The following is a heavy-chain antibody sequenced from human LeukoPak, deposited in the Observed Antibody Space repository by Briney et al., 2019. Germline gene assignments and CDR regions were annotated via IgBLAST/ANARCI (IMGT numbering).Heavy chain of an antibody. J-gene: IGHJ5*02. CDR3: ARGPPGGQFDP. V-gene: IGHV4-59*01. D-gene: IGHD3-10*01. CDR2: IYYSGST. CDR1: GGSISSYY. Sequence: SETLSLTCTGSGGSISSYYWTWIRQPPGKGLEWIGYIYYSGSTNYNPSLKSRVTISVDTSNNQFSLKLSSVTAADTAVYYCARGPPGGQFDPWGQGTLVTVSS.